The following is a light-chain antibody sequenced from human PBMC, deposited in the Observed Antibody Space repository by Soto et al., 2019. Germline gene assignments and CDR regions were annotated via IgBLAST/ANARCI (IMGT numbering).Light chain of an antibody. CDR3: SSHAGNNNYV. J-gene: IGLJ1*01. Sequence: QSVRTQPPSASGSHGQSVAISCTGTSSDVGGQNYVSWYQQHPGKAPKLIIYAVTERPSGVPDRFSGSKSGNTASLTVFGLQTEDEADYYCSSHAGNNNYVFGTGTKVTVL. CDR1: SSDVGGQNY. V-gene: IGLV2-8*01. CDR2: AVT.